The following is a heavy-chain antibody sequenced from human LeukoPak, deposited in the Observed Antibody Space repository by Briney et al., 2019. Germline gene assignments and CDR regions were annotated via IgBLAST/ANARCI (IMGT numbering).Heavy chain of an antibody. CDR1: GFTFSDYY. D-gene: IGHD6-13*01. J-gene: IGHJ4*02. Sequence: PGGSLRLSCAASGFTFSDYYMSWIRQAPGKGLEWVSYISSSGSTIYYADSVKGRFTISRDNAKNSLYLQMNSLRAEDTAVYYCARDANLRVAAAGTVDYWGQETLVTVSS. V-gene: IGHV3-11*04. CDR2: ISSSGSTI. CDR3: ARDANLRVAAAGTVDY.